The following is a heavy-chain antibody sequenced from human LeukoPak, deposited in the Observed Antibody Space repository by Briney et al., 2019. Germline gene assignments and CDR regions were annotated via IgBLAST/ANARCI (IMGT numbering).Heavy chain of an antibody. CDR2: ISGSGGST. J-gene: IGHJ4*02. Sequence: GGSLRFYCAASGFTFSSYAMSWVRQAPGKGLEWVSAISGSGGSTYYADSVKGRFTISRDNSKNTLYLQMNSLRAEDTAVYYCAKSGRGYRYASYFDYWGQGTLVTVSS. CDR3: AKSGRGYRYASYFDY. V-gene: IGHV3-23*01. D-gene: IGHD5-18*01. CDR1: GFTFSSYA.